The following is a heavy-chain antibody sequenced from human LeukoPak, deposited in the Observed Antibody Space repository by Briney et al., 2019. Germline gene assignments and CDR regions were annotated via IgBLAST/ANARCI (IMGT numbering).Heavy chain of an antibody. J-gene: IGHJ4*02. D-gene: IGHD3-10*01. CDR1: GYTFTSYG. V-gene: IGHV1-18*01. CDR3: ARRSITMVRGLADY. Sequence: ASVKVSCKASGYTFTSYGFNWVRQAPGQGLEWMGWISAYNGNTNSAQKFQGRVSMTTDTSTSTAYMELRSLRSDDTAVYYCARRSITMVRGLADYWGQGTLVTVSS. CDR2: ISAYNGNT.